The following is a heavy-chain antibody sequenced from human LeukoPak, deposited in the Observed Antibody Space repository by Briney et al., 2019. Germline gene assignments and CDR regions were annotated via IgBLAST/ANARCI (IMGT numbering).Heavy chain of an antibody. V-gene: IGHV5-51*01. J-gene: IGHJ4*02. D-gene: IGHD3-10*01. CDR3: ARQHGSGSYYSRAIDY. CDR2: IYPGDSDT. Sequence: GESLKISCEASGYTFTTYWIGWVRQMHGKGLEWMGIIYPGDSDTRYSPSFQGQVTISADKSISTAYLQWSSLKASDTAIYYCARQHGSGSYYSRAIDYWGQGTLVTVSS. CDR1: GYTFTTYW.